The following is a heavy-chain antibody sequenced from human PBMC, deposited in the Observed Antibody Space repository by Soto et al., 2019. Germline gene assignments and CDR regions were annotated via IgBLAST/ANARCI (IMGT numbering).Heavy chain of an antibody. J-gene: IGHJ6*02. V-gene: IGHV3-7*03. CDR2: IKEDGSQE. CDR3: ARPRFRGMDV. D-gene: IGHD3-10*01. CDR1: GFRFSNYL. Sequence: GGSLRLSCVASGFRFSNYLMSWVRQAPGKGLEWVANIKEDGSQEYYEESVKGRFTISRDNAKDSLYLELNNLRDEDTAVYYCARPRFRGMDVWGQGTTVTVSS.